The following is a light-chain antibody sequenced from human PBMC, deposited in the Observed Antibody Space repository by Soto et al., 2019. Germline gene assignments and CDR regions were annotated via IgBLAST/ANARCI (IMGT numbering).Light chain of an antibody. Sequence: VLTQSPSASASLGASVKLTCTLSSGHSSYAIAWHQQQPEKGPRYLMKLNSDGSHSKGDGIPDRFSGSSSGAERYLTISSLQCEDEADYYCQTWGTGTVVFGGGTKLTVL. CDR1: SGHSSYA. CDR2: LNSDGSH. V-gene: IGLV4-69*01. CDR3: QTWGTGTVV. J-gene: IGLJ2*01.